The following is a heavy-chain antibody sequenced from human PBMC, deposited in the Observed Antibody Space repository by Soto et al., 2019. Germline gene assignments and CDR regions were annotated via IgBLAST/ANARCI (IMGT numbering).Heavy chain of an antibody. Sequence: QVQLVQSGAEVKKPGSSVQVSCKASGGTFSSYAISWVRQAPGQGLEWMGGIIPIFGTANYAQKFQGRVTITADESTRTAYMELSSLRSEDTAVYYCARDTPVGSMSYDYYYYYGMDVWGQGTTVTVSS. V-gene: IGHV1-69*01. CDR2: IIPIFGTA. J-gene: IGHJ6*02. CDR1: GGTFSSYA. D-gene: IGHD2-15*01. CDR3: ARDTPVGSMSYDYYYYYGMDV.